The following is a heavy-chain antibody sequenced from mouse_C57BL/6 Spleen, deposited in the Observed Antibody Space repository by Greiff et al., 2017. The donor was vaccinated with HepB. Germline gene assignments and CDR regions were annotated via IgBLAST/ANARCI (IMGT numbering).Heavy chain of an antibody. D-gene: IGHD1-1*01. CDR2: INPNNGGT. J-gene: IGHJ1*03. V-gene: IGHV1-26*01. CDR3: AREGDTTVDWYFDV. CDR1: GYTFTDYY. Sequence: EVQLQESGPELVKPGASVKISCKASGYTFTDYYMNWVKQSHGKSLEWIGDINPNNGGTSYNQKFKGKATLTVDKSSSTAYMELRSLTSEDSAVYYCAREGDTTVDWYFDVWGTGTTVTVSS.